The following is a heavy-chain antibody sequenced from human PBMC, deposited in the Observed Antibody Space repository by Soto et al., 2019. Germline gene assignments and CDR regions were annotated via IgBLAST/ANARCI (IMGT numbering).Heavy chain of an antibody. V-gene: IGHV1-69*08. CDR2: IIPIIGII. J-gene: IGHJ5*02. D-gene: IGHD4-4*01. CDR3: AGDPDSHYNDSHASSYP. CDR1: GGTFSTYT. Sequence: QVQLVQSGAEVKKPGSSVKVSCKASGGTFSTYTITWVRQAPGQGLEWMGRIIPIIGIITYAEKFQGRATISADKFTGTAYMELTGLRSADTAVYYCAGDPDSHYNDSHASSYPWGQGTLVTVSS.